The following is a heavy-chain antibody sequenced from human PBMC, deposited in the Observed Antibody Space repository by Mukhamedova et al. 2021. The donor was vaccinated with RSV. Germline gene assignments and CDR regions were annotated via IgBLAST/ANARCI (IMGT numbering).Heavy chain of an antibody. J-gene: IGHJ5*02. Sequence: IGYIYYSGSTNYNPSLKSRVTISVDTSKNQFSLKLSSVTAADTAVYYCARAVWHSSSWVDPWGQGTLVTVSS. V-gene: IGHV4-59*01. CDR2: IYYSGST. CDR3: ARAVWHSSSWVDP. D-gene: IGHD6-13*01.